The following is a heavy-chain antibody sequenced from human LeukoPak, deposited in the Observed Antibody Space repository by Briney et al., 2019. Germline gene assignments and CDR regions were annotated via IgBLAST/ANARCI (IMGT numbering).Heavy chain of an antibody. CDR2: ISSSSSYI. CDR3: AKPKPVDTAMVYYYYYMDV. V-gene: IGHV3-21*04. D-gene: IGHD5-18*01. Sequence: PGGSLRLSCAASGFTFSSYSMNWVRQAPGKGLEWVSSISSSSSYIYYADSVKGRFTISRDNSKNTLYLQMNSLRAEDTAVYYCAKPKPVDTAMVYYYYYMDVWGKGTTVTVSS. CDR1: GFTFSSYS. J-gene: IGHJ6*03.